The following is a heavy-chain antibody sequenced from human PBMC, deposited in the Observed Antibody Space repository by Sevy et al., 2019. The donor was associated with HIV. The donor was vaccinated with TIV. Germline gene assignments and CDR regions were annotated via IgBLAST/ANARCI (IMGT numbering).Heavy chain of an antibody. D-gene: IGHD3-10*01. CDR3: ARHAREAWRGSGVYYNVTDGFDP. CDR1: GFNIADYY. V-gene: IGHV3-49*04. J-gene: IGHJ5*02. Sequence: GGSLRLSCTGSGFNIADYYMTWVRQAPGKGLDWVGFIITKNHGGTPEYGASVKGRFTISRDDSKNTIYLQMHSLKTEDTGIYYCARHAREAWRGSGVYYNVTDGFDPWGQGTLVTV. CDR2: IITKNHGGTP.